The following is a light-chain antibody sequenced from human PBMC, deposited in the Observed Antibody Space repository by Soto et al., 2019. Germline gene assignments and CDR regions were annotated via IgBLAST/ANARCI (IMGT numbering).Light chain of an antibody. J-gene: IGKJ3*01. Sequence: ELVLTQSPGTLSLSPGDRATLSGRASQSVSSYLAWYQQKPGQPPRLLIYDASNRATGIPARFSGSGSGTEFTLTISSLQPEDFATYYRLQHNSYPPFGPGTKVDIK. CDR3: LQHNSYPP. CDR1: QSVSSY. V-gene: IGKV3-11*01. CDR2: DAS.